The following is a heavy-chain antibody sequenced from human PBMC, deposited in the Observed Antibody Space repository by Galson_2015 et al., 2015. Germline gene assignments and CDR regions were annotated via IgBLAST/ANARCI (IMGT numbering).Heavy chain of an antibody. D-gene: IGHD2/OR15-2a*01. V-gene: IGHV3-73*01. Sequence: SLRLSCAASGFSFSGSVIHWVRQASGKGLEWVGRIRTKPNNYATVYGASVRGRFSISRDDSDDTAYLQMNSLQAEDTAVYYCIGSRNSLDYWGQGTLVTVSS. CDR1: GFSFSGSV. CDR3: IGSRNSLDY. J-gene: IGHJ4*02. CDR2: IRTKPNNYAT.